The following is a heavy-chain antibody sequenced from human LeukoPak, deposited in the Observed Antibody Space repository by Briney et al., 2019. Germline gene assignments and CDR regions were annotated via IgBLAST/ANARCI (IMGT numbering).Heavy chain of an antibody. J-gene: IGHJ4*02. Sequence: GGSLRLSCAVSGFTFSSFAMSWVRRAPGKGLEWVSGISGTTGSTHYADSVKGRFTVSRDNSKNALFLDMNSLRADDTAIYYCAKDVPRDAAMANWGQGTLVSVSS. CDR2: ISGTTGST. D-gene: IGHD5-18*01. V-gene: IGHV3-23*01. CDR3: AKDVPRDAAMAN. CDR1: GFTFSSFA.